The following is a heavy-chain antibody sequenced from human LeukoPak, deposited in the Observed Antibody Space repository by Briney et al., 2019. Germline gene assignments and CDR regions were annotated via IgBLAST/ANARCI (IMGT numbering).Heavy chain of an antibody. J-gene: IGHJ4*02. D-gene: IGHD3-10*01. CDR2: INSDGSST. V-gene: IGHV3-74*01. CDR1: GFTFSSYW. CDR3: ASQIWLGELFAHY. Sequence: GGSLRLSCAASGFTFSSYWMHWVRQAPGKGLVWVSRINSDGSSTNYADSVKGRFTISRDNAKNTLYLQMNSLGAEDTAVYYCASQIWLGELFAHYWGQGTLVTVSS.